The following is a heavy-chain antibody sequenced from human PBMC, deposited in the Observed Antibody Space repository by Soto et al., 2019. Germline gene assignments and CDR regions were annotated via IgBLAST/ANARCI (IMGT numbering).Heavy chain of an antibody. Sequence: GGSLRLSCADSGFTFSSYAMSWVRQAPGKGLEWVSAISGSGGSTYYADSVKGRFTISRDNSKNTLYLQMNSLRAEDTAVYYCAKNPTVAYYDFWSGYYPFDYWGQGTLVTVSS. J-gene: IGHJ4*02. V-gene: IGHV3-23*01. D-gene: IGHD3-3*01. CDR1: GFTFSSYA. CDR2: ISGSGGST. CDR3: AKNPTVAYYDFWSGYYPFDY.